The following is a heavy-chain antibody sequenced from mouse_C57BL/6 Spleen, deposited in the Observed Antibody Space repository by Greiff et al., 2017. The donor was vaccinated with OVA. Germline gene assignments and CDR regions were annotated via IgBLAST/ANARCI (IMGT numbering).Heavy chain of an antibody. J-gene: IGHJ1*03. Sequence: EVKLMESGGGLVKPGGSLKLSCAASGFTFSSYAMSWVRQTPDKRLEWVATISDGGSYTYYPDNVKGRFTISRDNAKNNLYLQMSHLKSEDTAMYDCARGEGYGNYGYFDVWGTGTTVTVSS. D-gene: IGHD2-1*01. CDR2: ISDGGSYT. CDR3: ARGEGYGNYGYFDV. V-gene: IGHV5-4*03. CDR1: GFTFSSYA.